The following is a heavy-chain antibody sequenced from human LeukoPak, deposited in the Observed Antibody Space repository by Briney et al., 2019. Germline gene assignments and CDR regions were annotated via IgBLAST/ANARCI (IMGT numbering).Heavy chain of an antibody. CDR1: GGSINFYY. CDR2: IYSTGST. J-gene: IGHJ4*02. V-gene: IGHV4-4*07. Sequence: SETLSLTCTVSGGSINFYYWSWIRQPAGKGLEWVGRIYSTGSTNYSPSLKGRVTMSVDKSKNQFSLNLSSVTAADTAVYYCARGIADPYSFDSWGQGTLVTVSS. D-gene: IGHD6-13*01. CDR3: ARGIADPYSFDS.